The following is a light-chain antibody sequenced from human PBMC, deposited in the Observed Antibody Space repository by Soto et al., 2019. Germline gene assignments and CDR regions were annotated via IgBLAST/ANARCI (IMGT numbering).Light chain of an antibody. Sequence: EIVLTQSPATLSLSPGERATLSCRASQSVSSYLAWFQQKPGQAPRLLIYDASNRATGIPARFSGSGSGTEFTLTISSLQPDDFATYYCQHYDGNSRTFGQGTKVDIK. CDR2: DAS. J-gene: IGKJ1*01. V-gene: IGKV3-11*01. CDR3: QHYDGNSRT. CDR1: QSVSSY.